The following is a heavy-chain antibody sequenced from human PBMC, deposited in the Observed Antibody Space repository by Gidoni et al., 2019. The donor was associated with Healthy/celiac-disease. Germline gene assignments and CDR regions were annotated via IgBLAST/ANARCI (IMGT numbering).Heavy chain of an antibody. V-gene: IGHV1-69*02. J-gene: IGHJ6*02. D-gene: IGHD2-2*01. Sequence: QVQLVQSGAAVKKPGSSVKVSCKASGGTFSSYTITWVRQAPGQGLEWMGRIIPILGIANYAQKFQGRVTITADKSTSTAYMELSSLRSEDTAVYYCARGGDIVVVPAAPDLYYYYGMDVWGQGTTVTVSS. CDR3: ARGGDIVVVPAAPDLYYYYGMDV. CDR2: IIPILGIA. CDR1: GGTFSSYT.